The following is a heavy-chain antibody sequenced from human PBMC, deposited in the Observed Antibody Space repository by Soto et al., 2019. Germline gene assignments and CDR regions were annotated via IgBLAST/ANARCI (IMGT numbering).Heavy chain of an antibody. Sequence: PSETLSLTCTVSGGSISSGDYYWSWIRQRPGKGLEWNGYIYYSGSTYSNPTLKSPVTISVDTSKTQFSLKLSSVTAADTAVYCCARVDHGQLSGCYYYCMDVWGQGTTVTVSS. CDR1: GGSISSGDYY. CDR3: ARVDHGQLSGCYYYCMDV. J-gene: IGHJ6*02. V-gene: IGHV4-30-4*01. D-gene: IGHD6-6*01. CDR2: IYYSGST.